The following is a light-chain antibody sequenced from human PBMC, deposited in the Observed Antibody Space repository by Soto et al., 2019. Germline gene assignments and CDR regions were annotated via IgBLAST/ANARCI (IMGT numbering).Light chain of an antibody. CDR2: WAS. J-gene: IGKJ4*01. Sequence: DIVMTQSPDSLAVSLGERATMNCKSSQTVFYGTNKKNYLAWYQHKPGQPPKLLIYWASTRESGVPDRFSGSGSGTDSPLTITSRRSEGVAVYYCQQSYSPPLTFGGGTRVEIK. CDR1: QTVFYGTNKKNY. V-gene: IGKV4-1*01. CDR3: QQSYSPPLT.